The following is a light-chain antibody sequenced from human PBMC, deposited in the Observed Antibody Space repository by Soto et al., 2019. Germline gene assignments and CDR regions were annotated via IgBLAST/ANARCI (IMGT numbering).Light chain of an antibody. CDR1: QSISSW. J-gene: IGKJ4*01. V-gene: IGKV1-5*03. CDR3: QQYDSYST. Sequence: DIQMTQSPSTLSASVGDRVTITCRASQSISSWLAWYQQKPWKVPKLLIYKASSLQSGVPSRLSGSGSGTEFILTISCLKPDDFATSYSQQYDSYSTFGGGTKVEIK. CDR2: KAS.